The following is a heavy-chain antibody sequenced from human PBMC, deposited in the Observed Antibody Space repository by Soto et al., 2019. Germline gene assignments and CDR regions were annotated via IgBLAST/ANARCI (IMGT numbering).Heavy chain of an antibody. CDR2: ISYDGSNQ. J-gene: IGHJ4*02. V-gene: IGHV3-30*18. CDR3: AKDQASGQGSFDS. Sequence: GGSLRLSCAASGFTFNIYGMHWVRQAPDKGLEWVALISYDGSNQYYAGSVKGRFTISRDNSKNTLFLQMNSLRADDTAVYYCAKDQASGQGSFDSWGQGTLVTVSS. CDR1: GFTFNIYG.